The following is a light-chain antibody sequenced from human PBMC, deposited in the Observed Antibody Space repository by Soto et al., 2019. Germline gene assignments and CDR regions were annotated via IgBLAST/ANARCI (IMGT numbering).Light chain of an antibody. CDR3: QQYGSSPLT. CDR1: ETIYSNY. V-gene: IGKV3-20*01. Sequence: EIVLTQSPDTLSLSAGEGATLSCRANETIYSNYLAWYQQKPGQAPRLLVFGASRKATGIPDRFTGSGSGTDFTLAISRLEPDDFADYLCQQYGSSPLTFGGGTRVEVK. CDR2: GAS. J-gene: IGKJ4*01.